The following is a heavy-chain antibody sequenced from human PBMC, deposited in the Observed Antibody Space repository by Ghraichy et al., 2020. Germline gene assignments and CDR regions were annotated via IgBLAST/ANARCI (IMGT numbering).Heavy chain of an antibody. Sequence: GGSLRLSCAASGFSVNNNYMSWIRQAPGKGLQWVSIMYAGGGTSYADSVKGRFTISRDNSKNTLYLQMNGLRAEDTAVYYCARDGRHCSSTSCYGGDYYYGMDVWGQGTTVTVSS. CDR2: MYAGGGT. D-gene: IGHD2-2*01. J-gene: IGHJ6*02. CDR3: ARDGRHCSSTSCYGGDYYYGMDV. V-gene: IGHV3-66*01. CDR1: GFSVNNNY.